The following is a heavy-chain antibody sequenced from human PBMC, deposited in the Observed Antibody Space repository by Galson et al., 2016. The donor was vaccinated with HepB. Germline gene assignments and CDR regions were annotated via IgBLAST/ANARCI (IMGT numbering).Heavy chain of an antibody. CDR1: GFSVSSNY. CDR3: ASLERGSYYSSLSHVLFVG. Sequence: SLRLSCAASGFSVSSNYLSWVRQAPGKGLEWVSYISSSSTIYYADSVKGRFTISRDNAKNSLYLQMNSLRDEDTAVYYCASLERGSYYSSLSHVLFVGWGQGTLVTVSS. J-gene: IGHJ4*02. D-gene: IGHD1-26*01. CDR2: ISSSSTI. V-gene: IGHV3-69-1*01.